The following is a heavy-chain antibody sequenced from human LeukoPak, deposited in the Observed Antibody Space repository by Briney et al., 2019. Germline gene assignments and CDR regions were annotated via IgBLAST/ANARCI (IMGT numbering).Heavy chain of an antibody. CDR1: GGSFSGYY. CDR3: ARGYCSGGSCYTVDY. D-gene: IGHD2-15*01. J-gene: IGHJ4*02. V-gene: IGHV4-34*01. Sequence: SETLSLTCAVYGGSFSGYYWSWIRQPPGKGLEWIGEINHSGSINYNPSLKSRVTISVDTSKNQFSLKLSSVTAADTAVYYCARGYCSGGSCYTVDYWGQGTLVTVSS. CDR2: INHSGSI.